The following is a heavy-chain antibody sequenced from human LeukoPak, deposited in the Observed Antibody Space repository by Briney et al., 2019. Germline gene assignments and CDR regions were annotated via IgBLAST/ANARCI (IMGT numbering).Heavy chain of an antibody. D-gene: IGHD1-26*01. V-gene: IGHV3-48*01. Sequence: GGSLRLSCAASGFTFSSYSMNWVRQAPGKGLEWVSYISSSSSTIYYADSVKGRFTISRDNAKNSLYLQMNSLRAEDTAVYYCARDGLVAMKKNDYWGQGTLVTVSS. CDR3: ARDGLVAMKKNDY. CDR1: GFTFSSYS. J-gene: IGHJ4*02. CDR2: ISSSSSTI.